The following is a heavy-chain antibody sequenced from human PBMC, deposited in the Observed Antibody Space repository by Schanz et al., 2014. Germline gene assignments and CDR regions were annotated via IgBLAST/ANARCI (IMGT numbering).Heavy chain of an antibody. CDR2: IGGDASRT. J-gene: IGHJ5*02. Sequence: EVHLVESGGGLVQPGGSLRLSCAASGFTFITFAMSWVRQAPGKGPEWVSAIGGDASRTYYADSVKGRFTISRDNSKSTLYLKKNSRRADDTALYYCARAPPLVRGIAGWFGPWGQGSLVTVSS. CDR3: ARAPPLVRGIAGWFGP. D-gene: IGHD3-10*01. V-gene: IGHV3-23*04. CDR1: GFTFITFA.